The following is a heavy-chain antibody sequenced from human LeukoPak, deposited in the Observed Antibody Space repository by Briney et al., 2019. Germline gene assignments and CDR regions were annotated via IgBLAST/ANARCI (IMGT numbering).Heavy chain of an antibody. CDR1: GFTFSSYS. V-gene: IGHV3-21*01. CDR2: ISSSTSYI. CDR3: AKVPYSSGQYFDY. Sequence: GGSLRLSCAASGFTFSSYSMNWIRQAPGKGLEWVSSISSSTSYIYYADSVKGRFTISKDNAKNSLYLQMNSLRAEDTAVYYCAKVPYSSGQYFDYWGQGTLVTVSS. D-gene: IGHD6-19*01. J-gene: IGHJ4*02.